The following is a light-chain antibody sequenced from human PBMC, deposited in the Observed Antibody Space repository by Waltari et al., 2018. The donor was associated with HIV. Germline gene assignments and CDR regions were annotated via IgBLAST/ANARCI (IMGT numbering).Light chain of an antibody. Sequence: QSPLTQPRSVSGSPGQSVTISCTGTSSDVGAYDYVSWYQQHPGKAPKLIIYEVNNRPSGVSDRFSGSKSGDTASLTISGLHVEDEADYYCRSFSNTNHVLFGGGTKVTVL. J-gene: IGLJ3*02. CDR1: SSDVGAYDY. CDR3: RSFSNTNHVL. CDR2: EVN. V-gene: IGLV2-14*01.